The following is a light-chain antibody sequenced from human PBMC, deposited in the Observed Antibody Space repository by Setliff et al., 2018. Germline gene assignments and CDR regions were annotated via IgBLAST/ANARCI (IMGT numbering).Light chain of an antibody. Sequence: DIQLTQSPSFLSASVGDRAIITCRASQDVSSFFAWYQQKPGKAPKILIWGASHLQSGVPSRFSGDRSGAEYTLTINFLQPEDFATYYCQQLISFPLTFGGGTKVDIK. V-gene: IGKV1-9*01. J-gene: IGKJ4*01. CDR2: GAS. CDR3: QQLISFPLT. CDR1: QDVSSF.